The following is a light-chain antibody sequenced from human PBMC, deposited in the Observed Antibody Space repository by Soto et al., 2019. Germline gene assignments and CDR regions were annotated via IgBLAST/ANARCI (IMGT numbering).Light chain of an antibody. CDR1: QSTSSNY. CDR3: QHYGSSPPFT. J-gene: IGKJ3*01. CDR2: GAS. V-gene: IGKV3-20*01. Sequence: EIVLTQSPGTLSLSPGERATLSCRASQSTSSNYLAWYQQKPGQAPRVLIYGASIRPTGIPDRFSGSGSGADFTLTISRLEPEDFGVYYCQHYGSSPPFTFGPGTKVDIK.